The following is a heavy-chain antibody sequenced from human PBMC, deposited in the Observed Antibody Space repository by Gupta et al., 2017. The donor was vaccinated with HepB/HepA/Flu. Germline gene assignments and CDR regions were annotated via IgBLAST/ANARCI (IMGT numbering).Heavy chain of an antibody. Sequence: QESGPGLVKPSQTLSLTCTVSGGPIRSDGYYWSWIRQHPGKGLEWIGYIYYNGATYYNPSLTSRVTFSVDTSQSQFSLKLSSVTAADTAVYDCAREQYSSSSGRYYYYYMDGWGKGTTVTVSS. D-gene: IGHD6-6*01. CDR3: AREQYSSSSGRYYYYYMDG. J-gene: IGHJ6*03. V-gene: IGHV4-31*03. CDR1: GGPIRSDGYY. CDR2: IYYNGAT.